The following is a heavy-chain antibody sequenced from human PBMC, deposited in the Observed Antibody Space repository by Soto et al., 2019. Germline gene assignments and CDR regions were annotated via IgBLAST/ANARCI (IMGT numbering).Heavy chain of an antibody. V-gene: IGHV3-23*01. J-gene: IGHJ5*02. Sequence: LRLSCVGSGFTFRDHAMRWVRQAPGRGLEWVSAISANGASIQHADSVKGRFSVSRDNAKNTVYLQMDNLRTEDSAVYYCAKDRYYDTPGWFDPWGQGSRVTVSS. CDR2: ISANGASI. D-gene: IGHD3-22*01. CDR1: GFTFRDHA. CDR3: AKDRYYDTPGWFDP.